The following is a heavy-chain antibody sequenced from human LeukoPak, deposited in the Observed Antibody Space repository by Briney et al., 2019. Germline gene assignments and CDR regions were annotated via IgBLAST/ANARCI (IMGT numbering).Heavy chain of an antibody. Sequence: GGSLRLSCAASGFTFSMFWMSWVRQAPGKGLEWVADIKEDGSETYYVDSVKGRFTISRDNAKNSLYLQMNSLRAEDTAVYYCARDPKWLDYWGQGTLVTVSS. CDR2: IKEDGSET. CDR3: ARDPKWLDY. D-gene: IGHD5-12*01. V-gene: IGHV3-7*01. CDR1: GFTFSMFW. J-gene: IGHJ4*02.